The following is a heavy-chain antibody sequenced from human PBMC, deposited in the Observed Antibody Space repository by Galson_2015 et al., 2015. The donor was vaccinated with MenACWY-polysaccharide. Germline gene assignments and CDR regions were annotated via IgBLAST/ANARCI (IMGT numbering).Heavy chain of an antibody. Sequence: SLRLSCAASGFTFSDYYMSWIRQAPGKGLGWVSYISSSGSTIYYADSVKGRFTISRDNAKNSLYLQMNSLRAEDTAVYYCARTFTIFGVVTAYFDYWGQGTLVTVSS. J-gene: IGHJ4*02. D-gene: IGHD3-3*01. CDR2: ISSSGSTI. CDR3: ARTFTIFGVVTAYFDY. CDR1: GFTFSDYY. V-gene: IGHV3-11*01.